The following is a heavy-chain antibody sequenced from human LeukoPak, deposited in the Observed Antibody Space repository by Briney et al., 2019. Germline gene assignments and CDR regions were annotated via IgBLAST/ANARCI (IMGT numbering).Heavy chain of an antibody. V-gene: IGHV3-23*01. CDR2: ISGSGGST. CDR1: GFTFSSYA. J-gene: IGHJ5*02. Sequence: PGGSLRLSCAASGFTFSSYAMSWVRQAPGKGLEWVSAISGSGGSTYYADSVKGRFTISRDNSKNTLYLQMNSLRAEDTAVYYCAKDHVAVAGREYNWFDPWGQGTLVTVSS. CDR3: AKDHVAVAGREYNWFDP. D-gene: IGHD6-19*01.